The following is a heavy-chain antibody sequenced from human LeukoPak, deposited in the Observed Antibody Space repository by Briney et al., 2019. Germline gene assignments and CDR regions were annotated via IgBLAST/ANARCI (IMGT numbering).Heavy chain of an antibody. CDR2: VYYCGRT. CDR1: GGSMRPNY. J-gene: IGHJ5*02. CDR3: AKMGGHFYDSSTYDPIWFDH. Sequence: SETLSLTCTVSGGSMRPNYWSWFRQAPRKGLEWIGYVYYCGRTSVSPSIKSRATILVDTSKNQFSLKLTSVTAADTALYYCAKMGGHFYDSSTYDPIWFDHWGQGGQVIVSS. V-gene: IGHV4-59*13. D-gene: IGHD3-22*01.